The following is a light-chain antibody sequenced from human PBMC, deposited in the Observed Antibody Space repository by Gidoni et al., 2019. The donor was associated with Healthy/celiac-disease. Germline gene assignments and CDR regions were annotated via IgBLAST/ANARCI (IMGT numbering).Light chain of an antibody. CDR1: QDISNY. CDR2: DAS. Sequence: DIQMTQSPSSLSASVGDRVTITCQASQDISNYLNWYQQKPGKAPKLLIYDASNLETGVPSRFSGSGSGTDITFTISSLQPEDIATYYCQQYDNLPPYTFXQXTKLXIK. CDR3: QQYDNLPPYT. V-gene: IGKV1-33*01. J-gene: IGKJ2*01.